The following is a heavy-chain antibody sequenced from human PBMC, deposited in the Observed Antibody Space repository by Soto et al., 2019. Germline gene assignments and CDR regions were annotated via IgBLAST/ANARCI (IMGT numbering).Heavy chain of an antibody. V-gene: IGHV4-4*02. CDR3: ARSVAAGPHGGQTGGDY. CDR2: IYHSGST. Sequence: QVQLQESGPGLVKPSGTLSLTCAVSGGSISSSNWWSWVRQPPGKGLEWIGEIYHSGSTNYNPSLKSRVTISVDTSKNQFSLKLSSVTAADTAVYYCARSVAAGPHGGQTGGDYWGQGTLVTVSS. D-gene: IGHD6-6*01. CDR1: GGSISSSNW. J-gene: IGHJ4*02.